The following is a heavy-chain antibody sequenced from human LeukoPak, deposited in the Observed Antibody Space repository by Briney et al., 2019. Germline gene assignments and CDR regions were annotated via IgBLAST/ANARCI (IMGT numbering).Heavy chain of an antibody. J-gene: IGHJ4*02. D-gene: IGHD3-10*01. CDR2: ISAYNGNT. V-gene: IGHV1-18*01. CDR1: GYTFNSYG. Sequence: ASVTVSCKASGYTFNSYGISWVRQAPGQGLEWMGWISAYNGNTNYAQKLQGRVTMTTDTSTSTAYMELRSLRSDDTAVYYCARDSMVRGVIGYWGQGTLVTVSS. CDR3: ARDSMVRGVIGY.